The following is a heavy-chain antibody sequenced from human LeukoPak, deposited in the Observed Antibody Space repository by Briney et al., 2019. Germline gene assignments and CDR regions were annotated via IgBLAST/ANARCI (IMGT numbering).Heavy chain of an antibody. D-gene: IGHD3-22*01. CDR1: VGSVNSYY. CDR3: ARHLYSYDSSPYYP. V-gene: IGHV4-59*02. Sequence: SETLSLTCTVSVGSVNSYYWSWIRQPPGKGLEWIGYISYSGSTNYNPSLKSRVTISIDTSKNQVSLKLTSVTAADTAVYSCARHLYSYDSSPYYPWGQGTLVTVSS. CDR2: ISYSGST. J-gene: IGHJ5*02.